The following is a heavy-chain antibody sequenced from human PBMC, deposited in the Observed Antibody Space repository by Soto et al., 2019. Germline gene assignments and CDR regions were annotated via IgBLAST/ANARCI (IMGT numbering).Heavy chain of an antibody. D-gene: IGHD6-19*01. CDR3: AKAQWLVRFCFDY. V-gene: IGHV3-9*01. CDR1: GFTFCDYA. Sequence: GGSLRLSCAASGFTFCDYAMHLVRQAPGKGLEWVSGISWNSGSIGYADSVKGRFTISRDNAKNSLYLQMNSLRAEDTALYYCAKAQWLVRFCFDYWGQGTLVTVSS. J-gene: IGHJ4*02. CDR2: ISWNSGSI.